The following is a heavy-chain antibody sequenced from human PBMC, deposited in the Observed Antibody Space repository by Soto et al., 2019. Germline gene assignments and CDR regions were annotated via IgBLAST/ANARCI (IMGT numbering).Heavy chain of an antibody. CDR2: VYYSGST. D-gene: IGHD2-15*01. V-gene: IGHV4-59*01. CDR3: ARAGAATLSDY. Sequence: SETLSLTCTVSGGSISNYYWSWIRQPPGKGLEWIGYVYYSGSTNYNPSLKSRVTISLDTSKNQFSLKLSSVTAADTAVYYCARAGAATLSDYWGQGTPVTVSS. CDR1: GGSISNYY. J-gene: IGHJ4*02.